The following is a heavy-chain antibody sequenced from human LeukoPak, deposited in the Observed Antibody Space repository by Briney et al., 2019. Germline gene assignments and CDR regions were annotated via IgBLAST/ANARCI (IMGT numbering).Heavy chain of an antibody. Sequence: GESLKISCKGSGYSFTSYWISWVRQMPGKGLEWMGRIDPSDSYTNYSPSFQGHVTTSADKSINTAYLQWSSLKASDTAMYYCATGPDTANLLYYFDYWGQGTLVTVSS. J-gene: IGHJ4*02. CDR3: ATGPDTANLLYYFDY. CDR1: GYSFTSYW. D-gene: IGHD5-18*01. V-gene: IGHV5-10-1*01. CDR2: IDPSDSYT.